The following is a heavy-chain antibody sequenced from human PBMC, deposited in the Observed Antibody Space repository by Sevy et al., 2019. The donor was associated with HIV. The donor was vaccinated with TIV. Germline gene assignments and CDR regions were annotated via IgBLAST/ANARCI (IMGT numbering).Heavy chain of an antibody. V-gene: IGHV3-30*02. Sequence: GGSLRLSCAASGLTFSTYDMHWVRQAPGKGLEGVAYIRYDGSNKYYGNSVRGRFTISRENSKSTLYVQLNSRRAEDTAVYYCARGRKTTQEWLEELDYYYGMDVWGQGTSVTVSS. CDR1: GLTFSTYD. CDR3: ARGRKTTQEWLEELDYYYGMDV. CDR2: IRYDGSNK. D-gene: IGHD2-8*01. J-gene: IGHJ6*02.